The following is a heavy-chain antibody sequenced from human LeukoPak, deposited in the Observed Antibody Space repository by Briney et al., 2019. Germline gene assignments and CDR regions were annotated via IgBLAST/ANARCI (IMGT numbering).Heavy chain of an antibody. CDR3: ARTGTVVVPAAI. CDR2: IYYSGTT. Sequence: SQTLSLICTVSGGSISSGGYYWSWIRQHPGKGLEWIGCIYYSGTTYYNPSLKSRVAISVDTSKNQFCLKLSSVTAADTAVYYCARTGTVVVPAAIWGQGTLVTVSS. D-gene: IGHD2-2*02. CDR1: GGSISSGGYY. V-gene: IGHV4-31*03. J-gene: IGHJ4*02.